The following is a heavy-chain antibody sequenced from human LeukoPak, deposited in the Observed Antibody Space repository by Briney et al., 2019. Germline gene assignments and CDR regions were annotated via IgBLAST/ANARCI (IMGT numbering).Heavy chain of an antibody. CDR3: ARRRADPVLRYFDWLLPYYFDY. CDR2: IYPGDSDT. Sequence: GESLKISCKGSGYSFTSYWIGWVRQLPGKGLERMGIIYPGDSDTRYSPSFQGQVTISADKSISTAYLQWSSLKASDTAMYYCARRRADPVLRYFDWLLPYYFDYWGQGTLVTVSS. CDR1: GYSFTSYW. D-gene: IGHD3-9*01. J-gene: IGHJ4*02. V-gene: IGHV5-51*01.